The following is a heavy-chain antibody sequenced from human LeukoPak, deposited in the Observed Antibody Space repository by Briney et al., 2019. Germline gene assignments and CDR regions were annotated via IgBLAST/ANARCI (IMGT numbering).Heavy chain of an antibody. CDR1: GGSISSYY. D-gene: IGHD2-2*01. Sequence: PSETLSLTCTVSGGSISSYYWSWIRQPPGKGLEWIGYIYYSGSTNYNPSLKSRVTISVDTSKNQFSLKLSSVTAADTAVYYCARGNVPGYCSSTSCYYYYMDVWGKGTTVTVSS. CDR3: ARGNVPGYCSSTSCYYYYMDV. CDR2: IYYSGST. V-gene: IGHV4-59*01. J-gene: IGHJ6*03.